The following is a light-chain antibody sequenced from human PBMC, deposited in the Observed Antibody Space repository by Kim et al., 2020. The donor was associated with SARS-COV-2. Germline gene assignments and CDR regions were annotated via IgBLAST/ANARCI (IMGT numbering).Light chain of an antibody. J-gene: IGKJ1*01. CDR2: GAS. CDR1: QSISNTY. CDR3: QQYGGSPRT. Sequence: SPGQRATLSCRASQSISNTYLAWYQQKPGQAPRLLIYGASSRATGIPDRFSGSVSGTDFTLTISRLEPEDFAVYYCQQYGGSPRTFGQGTKVDIK. V-gene: IGKV3-20*01.